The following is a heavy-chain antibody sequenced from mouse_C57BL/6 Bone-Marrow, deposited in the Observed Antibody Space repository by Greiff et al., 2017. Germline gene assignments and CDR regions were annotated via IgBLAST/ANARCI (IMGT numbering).Heavy chain of an antibody. D-gene: IGHD1-1*01. J-gene: IGHJ4*01. V-gene: IGHV1-72*01. Sequence: QVQLQQSGAELVKPGASVKLSCKASGYTFTSYWMHWVNQRPGRGLEWIGRIDPNSGGTKYNEKFKSKATLTVDKPSSTAYMQLSSLTSEDSAVYYCARSDYGSSPQYYAMDYWGQGTSVTVSS. CDR2: IDPNSGGT. CDR3: ARSDYGSSPQYYAMDY. CDR1: GYTFTSYW.